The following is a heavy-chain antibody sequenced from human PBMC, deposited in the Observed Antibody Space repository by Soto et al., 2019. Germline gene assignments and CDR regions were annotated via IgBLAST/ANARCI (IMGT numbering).Heavy chain of an antibody. D-gene: IGHD2-2*01. V-gene: IGHV3-23*01. CDR2: ISGSGGST. J-gene: IGHJ6*02. Sequence: LRLSCAASGFTFSSYAMSWVRQAPGKGLEWVSAISGSGGSTYYADSVKGRFTISRDNSKNTLYLQMNSLRAEDTAVYYCAKGGTSSPRGMDVWGQGTTVTVSS. CDR1: GFTFSSYA. CDR3: AKGGTSSPRGMDV.